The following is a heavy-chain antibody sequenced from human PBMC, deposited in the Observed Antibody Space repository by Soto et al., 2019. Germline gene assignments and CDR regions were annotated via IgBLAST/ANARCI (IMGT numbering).Heavy chain of an antibody. D-gene: IGHD3-10*01. CDR2: IKQDGSEK. CDR3: SRALPNYDSGSYIGY. V-gene: IGHV3-7*01. J-gene: IGHJ4*02. CDR1: GFTFSSYW. Sequence: EVQLVESGGGLVQPGGSLRLSCVASGFTFSSYWMTWVRQAPGKGLEWVANIKQDGSEKYYVDSVKGRFTISRDNAKISLYQQMNTLVAGHTAVYYCSRALPNYDSGSYIGYWGQRTRVTVSS.